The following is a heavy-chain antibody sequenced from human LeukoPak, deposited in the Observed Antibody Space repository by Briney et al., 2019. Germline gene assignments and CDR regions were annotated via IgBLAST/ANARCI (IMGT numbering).Heavy chain of an antibody. CDR1: GFTFSNYA. V-gene: IGHV3-23*01. J-gene: IGHJ4*02. CDR2: IRVRDET. Sequence: PGGSLRLSCAASGFTFSNYAMGWVRQAPGKGLGWVSGIRVRDETYYADSVKGRFTISRDKSDNTLYLQMSGLRAEDTAVYYCAKGTGDTGYYFDYWGQGTLVTVSS. CDR3: AKGTGDTGYYFDY. D-gene: IGHD1-1*01.